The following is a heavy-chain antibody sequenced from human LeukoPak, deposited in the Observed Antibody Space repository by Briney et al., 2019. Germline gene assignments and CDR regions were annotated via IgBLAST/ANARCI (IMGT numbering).Heavy chain of an antibody. J-gene: IGHJ6*03. CDR1: GGSISSSSYY. D-gene: IGHD2-2*01. Sequence: SETLSLTCTVSGGSISSSSYYWGWIRQPPGKGLEWIGSIYYSGSTCYNPSLKSRVTISVDTSKNQFSLKLSSVTAADTAVYYCARNKLGYCSSTSCYSPQNYYYYYYMDVWGKGTTVTVSS. V-gene: IGHV4-39*07. CDR3: ARNKLGYCSSTSCYSPQNYYYYYYMDV. CDR2: IYYSGST.